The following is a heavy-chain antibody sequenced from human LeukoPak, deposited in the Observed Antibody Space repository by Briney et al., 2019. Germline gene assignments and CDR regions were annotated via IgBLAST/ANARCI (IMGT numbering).Heavy chain of an antibody. J-gene: IGHJ6*02. CDR2: INHNGST. D-gene: IGHD2-2*01. CDR3: ARARGVYCSSTSCYSPRNYYYYGMDV. CDR1: GGSFSGYY. V-gene: IGHV4-34*01. Sequence: SETLSLTCAVYGGSFSGYYWSWIRQPPGKGLEWIGEINHNGSTNYNPSLKSRVTISVDTSKNQFSLKLSSVTAADTAVYYCARARGVYCSSTSCYSPRNYYYYGMDVWGQGTTVTVSS.